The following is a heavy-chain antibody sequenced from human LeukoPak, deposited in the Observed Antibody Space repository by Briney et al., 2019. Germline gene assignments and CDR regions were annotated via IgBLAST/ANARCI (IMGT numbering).Heavy chain of an antibody. J-gene: IGHJ4*02. V-gene: IGHV3-33*01. CDR2: IWYDGSNK. CDR3: ARGYSSSWFPFDY. D-gene: IGHD6-13*01. Sequence: GGSLRLSCAASGFTFSSYGMHWVRQAPGKGLEWVAVIWYDGSNKYYADSVKGRFTIPRDNSKNTLYLQMNSLRAEDTAVYYCARGYSSSWFPFDYWGQGTLVTVSS. CDR1: GFTFSSYG.